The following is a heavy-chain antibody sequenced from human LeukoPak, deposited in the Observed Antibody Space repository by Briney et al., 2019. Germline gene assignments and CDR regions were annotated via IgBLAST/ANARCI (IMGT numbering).Heavy chain of an antibody. V-gene: IGHV4-34*01. CDR1: GGSFSGYY. CDR2: INHSGST. CDR3: AAGYSYGYRKAEYFQH. D-gene: IGHD5-18*01. Sequence: SETLSLTCAVYGGSFSGYYWSWIRQPPGKGPEWIGEINHSGSTNYNPSLKSRVTISVDTSKNQFSLKLSSVTAADTAVYYCAAGYSYGYRKAEYFQHWGQGTLVTVSS. J-gene: IGHJ1*01.